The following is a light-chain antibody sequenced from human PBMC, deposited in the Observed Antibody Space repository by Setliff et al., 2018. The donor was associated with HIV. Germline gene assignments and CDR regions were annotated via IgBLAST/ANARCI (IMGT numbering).Light chain of an antibody. CDR3: APWDHSLNAWV. V-gene: IGLV1-44*01. CDR1: SSNIGSNP. J-gene: IGLJ3*02. CDR2: SNN. Sequence: QSALSQPPSASGTPGQRVTISCSGSSSNIGSNPVNWYQHLPGTAPRLLIYSNNQRPSGVPDRFSGSKSGTSASLDISGLQSEDEGDYYCAPWDHSLNAWVFSVGTKVTVL.